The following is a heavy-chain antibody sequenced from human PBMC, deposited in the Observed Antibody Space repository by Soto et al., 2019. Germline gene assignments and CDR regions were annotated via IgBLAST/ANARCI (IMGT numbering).Heavy chain of an antibody. Sequence: GASVKVSCKASGYTFTSYGISWVRQAPGQGLEWMGWISAYNGNTNYAQKLQGRVTMTTDTSTSTAYMELRSLRSDDTAVYYCARGKRGIAAAGNNCFDPWGQAPLVTVSS. CDR2: ISAYNGNT. CDR1: GYTFTSYG. CDR3: ARGKRGIAAAGNNCFDP. D-gene: IGHD6-13*01. J-gene: IGHJ5*02. V-gene: IGHV1-18*01.